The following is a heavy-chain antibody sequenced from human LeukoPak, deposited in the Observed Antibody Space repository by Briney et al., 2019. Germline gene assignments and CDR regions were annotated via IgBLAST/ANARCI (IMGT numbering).Heavy chain of an antibody. CDR1: GFTFSSYE. V-gene: IGHV3-48*03. CDR2: ISSSGSTI. J-gene: IGHJ4*02. CDR3: ARDRLHYGEYEKTFDY. Sequence: GGSLRLSCAASGFTFSSYEMNWVRQAPGKGLEWVSYISSSGSTIYYADSVKGRFTISRDNAKNSLYLQMNSLRAEDTAVYYCARDRLHYGEYEKTFDYWGQGTLVSVSS. D-gene: IGHD4-17*01.